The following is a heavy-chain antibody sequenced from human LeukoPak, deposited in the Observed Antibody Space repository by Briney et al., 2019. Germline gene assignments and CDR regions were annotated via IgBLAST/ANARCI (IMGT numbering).Heavy chain of an antibody. Sequence: PSETLSLTCTVSGGSISSYYWSWIRQPAGKGLEWIGRIYSSGTTIYNPSLKSRVTMSADTSKNQFSLKLSSVTAADTAVYFCASESSGYDPWGQGTLVTVSS. CDR2: IYSSGTT. J-gene: IGHJ5*02. D-gene: IGHD5-12*01. V-gene: IGHV4-4*07. CDR1: GGSISSYY. CDR3: ASESSGYDP.